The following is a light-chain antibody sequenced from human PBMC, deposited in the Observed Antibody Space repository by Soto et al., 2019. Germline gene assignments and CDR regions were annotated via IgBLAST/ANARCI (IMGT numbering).Light chain of an antibody. CDR2: KAS. CDR1: QTISSW. J-gene: IGKJ5*01. Sequence: DIQITQAPPTRTGSVGERATITYQARQTISSWLAWYQQKPGKAPKLLIYKASTLKSGVPSRFSGSGSGTEFTLPTSSLQPDDFATYYCQHYNSYPITFGQGTRLEIK. V-gene: IGKV1-5*03. CDR3: QHYNSYPIT.